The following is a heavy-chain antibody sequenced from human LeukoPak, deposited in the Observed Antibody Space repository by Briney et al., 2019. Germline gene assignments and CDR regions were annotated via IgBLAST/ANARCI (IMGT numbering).Heavy chain of an antibody. CDR3: ARQAGREWELPGRAGYYYYYMDV. D-gene: IGHD1-26*01. J-gene: IGHJ6*03. CDR1: GYSFTSYW. V-gene: IGHV5-51*01. CDR2: SYPGDSDT. Sequence: GESLKISCKGSGYSFTSYWIGWVRQMPEKGLEWMGISYPGDSDTRYSPSFQGQVTISVDKSISTAYLQWSSLKASDTAMYCCARQAGREWELPGRAGYYYYYMDVWGKGTTVTVSS.